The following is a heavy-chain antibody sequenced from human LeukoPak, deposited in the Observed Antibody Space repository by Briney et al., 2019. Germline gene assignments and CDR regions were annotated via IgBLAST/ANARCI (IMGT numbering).Heavy chain of an antibody. CDR2: IFSTGNT. Sequence: GGSLRLSCAASGFTISANYMNWVRQAPGKGLEWVSIIFSTGNTYYADPVQGRFTVSRDNSKNTLYLQMDSLRAEDTAVYYCASVFWDGHWGQGTLVTVSS. CDR3: ASVFWDGH. J-gene: IGHJ4*02. D-gene: IGHD3-3*01. V-gene: IGHV3-66*01. CDR1: GFTISANY.